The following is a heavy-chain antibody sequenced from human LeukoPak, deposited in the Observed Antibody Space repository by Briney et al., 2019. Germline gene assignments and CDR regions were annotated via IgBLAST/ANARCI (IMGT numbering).Heavy chain of an antibody. CDR1: GFTFSSYA. Sequence: PGGSLRLSCAASGFTFSSYAMSWVRQAPGKGLEWVSAISGSGGSTYYADSVKGRFTISRDNSKNTLYLQMDSLRAEDTAVYYCAKDSGYLYCSSTSCYTNYGGQGTLVTVSS. CDR3: AKDSGYLYCSSTSCYTNY. D-gene: IGHD2-2*02. J-gene: IGHJ4*02. CDR2: ISGSGGST. V-gene: IGHV3-23*01.